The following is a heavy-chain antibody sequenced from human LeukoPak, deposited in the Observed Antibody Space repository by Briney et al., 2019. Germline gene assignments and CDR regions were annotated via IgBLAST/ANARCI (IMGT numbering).Heavy chain of an antibody. CDR2: INSNGSST. Sequence: GGSLRLSCAASGFTFSSYWMHWVRQAPGKGLVWVSRINSNGSSTSYADSVKGRFTISRDNAKNTLYLQMNSLRAEDTAVYYCARDKDGAVTTGDYWGQGTLVTVSS. J-gene: IGHJ4*02. CDR3: ARDKDGAVTTGDY. CDR1: GFTFSSYW. V-gene: IGHV3-74*01. D-gene: IGHD4-17*01.